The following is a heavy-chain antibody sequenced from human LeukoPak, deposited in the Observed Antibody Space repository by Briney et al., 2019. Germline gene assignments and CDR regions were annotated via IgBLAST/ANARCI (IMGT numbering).Heavy chain of an antibody. J-gene: IGHJ4*02. V-gene: IGHV4-38-2*01. D-gene: IGHD4-17*01. CDR3: ARTHYDYGDYEGFDY. Sequence: SETLSLTCAVSGYSISRCYYWGWIRQPPGKGLEWIGRIYHSGSTYYKPSLKSRVTISVDTSKNQFSLKLSSVTAADTAVYYCARTHYDYGDYEGFDYWGQGTLVTVSS. CDR2: IYHSGST. CDR1: GYSISRCYY.